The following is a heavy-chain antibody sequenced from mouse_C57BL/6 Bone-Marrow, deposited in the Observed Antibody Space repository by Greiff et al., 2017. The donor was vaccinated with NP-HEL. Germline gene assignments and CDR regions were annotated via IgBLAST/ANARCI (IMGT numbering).Heavy chain of an antibody. J-gene: IGHJ3*01. CDR3: ARSTTVVAPAY. CDR1: GYTFTDYY. V-gene: IGHV1-26*01. CDR2: INPNNGGT. D-gene: IGHD1-1*01. Sequence: VQLQQSGPELVKPGASVKISCKASGYTFTDYYMNWVKQSHGKSLEWIGDINPNNGGTSYIQKFKGKATLTVDKSSSTAYMELRSLTSEDSAVYYCARSTTVVAPAYWGQGTLVTVSA.